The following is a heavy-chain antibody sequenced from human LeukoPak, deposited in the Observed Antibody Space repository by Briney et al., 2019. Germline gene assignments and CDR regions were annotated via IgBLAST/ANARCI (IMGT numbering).Heavy chain of an antibody. CDR3: AKYGAPGWSGYSDY. CDR2: ISGDAGSI. CDR1: GFIFSNYA. V-gene: IGHV3-23*01. D-gene: IGHD5-18*01. J-gene: IGHJ4*02. Sequence: GGSLRHSCAASGFIFSNYAMTWVRQAPGKGLEWLSSISGDAGSIYYIDSVRGRFTISRDNSKNTLFLQVNSLRAEDTGMYYCAKYGAPGWSGYSDYWGQGTLVTVSS.